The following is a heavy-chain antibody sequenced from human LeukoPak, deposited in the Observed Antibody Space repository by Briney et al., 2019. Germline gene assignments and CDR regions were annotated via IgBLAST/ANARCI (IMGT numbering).Heavy chain of an antibody. V-gene: IGHV3-30-3*01. Sequence: GRSLRLSCAASGFTFSSYAMHWVRQAPGKGLEWVAVISYDGSNKYYADSVKGRFTISRDNSKNTLYLQMNSLRAEDTAVYYCAREGYSNYVRSGGWFDPWGQGTLVTVSS. CDR3: AREGYSNYVRSGGWFDP. J-gene: IGHJ5*02. CDR2: ISYDGSNK. CDR1: GFTFSSYA. D-gene: IGHD4-11*01.